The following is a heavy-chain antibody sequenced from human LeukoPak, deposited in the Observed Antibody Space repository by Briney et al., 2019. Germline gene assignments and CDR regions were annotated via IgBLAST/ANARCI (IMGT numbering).Heavy chain of an antibody. J-gene: IGHJ4*02. CDR2: INPNSGGT. V-gene: IGHV1-2*02. CDR1: GYTFTDYF. Sequence: ASVKVSCKASGYTFTDYFMHWVRQAPGQGLEWMGWINPNSGGTNFAQKFQGRVTMTRDTSISTAYMELSSLRSDDNAQYYCARGKSVTTAALLAYWGQGTLVTVSS. CDR3: ARGKSVTTAALLAY. D-gene: IGHD2-2*01.